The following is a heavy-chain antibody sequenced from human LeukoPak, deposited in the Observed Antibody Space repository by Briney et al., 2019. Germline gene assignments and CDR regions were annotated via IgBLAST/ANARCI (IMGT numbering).Heavy chain of an antibody. CDR1: GGSISSYY. J-gene: IGHJ4*02. V-gene: IGHV4-59*08. Sequence: SKTLSLTCTVSGGSISSYYWSWIRQPPGKGLEWIGYIYYSGSTNYNPSLKSRVTISVDTSKNQFSLKLSSVAAADTAVYYCARGNIVFDYWGQGTLVTVSS. CDR2: IYYSGST. CDR3: ARGNIVFDY. D-gene: IGHD2/OR15-2a*01.